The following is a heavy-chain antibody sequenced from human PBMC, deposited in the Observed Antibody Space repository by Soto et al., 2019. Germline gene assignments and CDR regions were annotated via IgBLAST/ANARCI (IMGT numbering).Heavy chain of an antibody. D-gene: IGHD3-22*01. Sequence: PGGSLRLSCAASGFTFSSYAMSWVSQAPGKGLEWVSAISGSGGSTYYADSVKGRFTISRDNSKNTLYLQMNSLRAEDTAVYYCAKVRHYYDSSGYQAFDYWGQGTLATVSS. CDR1: GFTFSSYA. V-gene: IGHV3-23*01. J-gene: IGHJ4*02. CDR2: ISGSGGST. CDR3: AKVRHYYDSSGYQAFDY.